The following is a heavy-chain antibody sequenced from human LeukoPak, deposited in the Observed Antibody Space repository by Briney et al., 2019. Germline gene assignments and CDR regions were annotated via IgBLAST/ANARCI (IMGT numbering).Heavy chain of an antibody. CDR1: GFTFNSRG. CDR2: IWSDGSTK. D-gene: IGHD3-10*01. Sequence: PGGSLRLSCEVSGFTFNSRGMHWVRQAPGKGLVWVAVIWSDGSTKYYADSVKGRFSISRDNSRNTLFLHMNTLRAEDTAMYYCATWFYYGSGSYIDYWGQGTLVTVSS. J-gene: IGHJ4*02. V-gene: IGHV3-33*01. CDR3: ATWFYYGSGSYIDY.